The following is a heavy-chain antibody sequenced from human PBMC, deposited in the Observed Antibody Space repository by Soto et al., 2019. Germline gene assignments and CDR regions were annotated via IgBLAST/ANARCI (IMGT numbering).Heavy chain of an antibody. V-gene: IGHV3-73*02. CDR3: TSQTYEDY. D-gene: IGHD2-8*01. Sequence: EVQLVESGGGLVQPGGSLKLSCAASGFTFSGSAMHWVRQASGKGLEWVGRIRSKANSYATAYAASVKGRLTISGDDSKNTAYLQMNSLKTEDTAVYYCTSQTYEDYWGQGTLVTVSS. CDR2: IRSKANSYAT. CDR1: GFTFSGSA. J-gene: IGHJ4*02.